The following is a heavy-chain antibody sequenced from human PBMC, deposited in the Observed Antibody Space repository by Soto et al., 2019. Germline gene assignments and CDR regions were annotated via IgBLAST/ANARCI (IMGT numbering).Heavy chain of an antibody. CDR2: INHSGST. J-gene: IGHJ4*02. V-gene: IGHV4-34*01. CDR3: ANESNQTKGRYFDY. D-gene: IGHD4-4*01. Sequence: SETLSLTCAVYGGSFSGYYWSWIRQPPGRGLEWIGEINHSGSTNYNPSLKSRVTISVDTSKNQFSLKLSSVTAADTAVYYCANESNQTKGRYFDYWGQGTLVTVSS. CDR1: GGSFSGYY.